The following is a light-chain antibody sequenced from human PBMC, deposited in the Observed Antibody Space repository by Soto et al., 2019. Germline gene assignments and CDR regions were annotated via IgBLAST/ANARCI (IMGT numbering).Light chain of an antibody. V-gene: IGLV2-14*01. CDR3: SSYTSNSTRV. CDR1: SSDVGSYNY. J-gene: IGLJ3*02. CDR2: EVS. Sequence: QSALTQPASVSGSPGQSITISCTGTSSDVGSYNYVSWYQQHPGKAPKLMIYEVSNRPSGVSNRLSGSKSGNTASLTISGLQAEDEANYYCSSYTSNSTRVFGGGTKLTVL.